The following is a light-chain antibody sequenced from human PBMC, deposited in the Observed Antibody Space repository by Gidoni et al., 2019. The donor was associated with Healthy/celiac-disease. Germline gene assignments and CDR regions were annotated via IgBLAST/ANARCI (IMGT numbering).Light chain of an antibody. V-gene: IGKV1-39*01. CDR3: QQSYSNPRT. J-gene: IGKJ1*01. Sequence: DIQMTQSPSSLSASVGDRVTITCRASQSISSLLNWYQQKPGKAPKLLLYAASNLQSGVPSRFSGSGSGTDFTLTISSLQPEDFATYYCQQSYSNPRTFGQGTKVEIK. CDR1: QSISSL. CDR2: AAS.